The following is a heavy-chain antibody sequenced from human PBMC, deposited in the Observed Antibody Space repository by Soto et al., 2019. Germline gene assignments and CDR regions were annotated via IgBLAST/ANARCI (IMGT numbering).Heavy chain of an antibody. CDR3: ARSSNRRITMIDFDY. V-gene: IGHV4-30-4*01. D-gene: IGHD3-22*01. J-gene: IGHJ4*02. CDR1: GGSISSGDYY. CDR2: IYYSGST. Sequence: SETLSLTCTVSGGSISSGDYYWSWIRQPPGKGLEWIGYIYYSGSTYYNPSLKSRVTISVDTSKNQFSLKLSSVTAADTAVYYCARSSNRRITMIDFDYWGQGTLVTVSS.